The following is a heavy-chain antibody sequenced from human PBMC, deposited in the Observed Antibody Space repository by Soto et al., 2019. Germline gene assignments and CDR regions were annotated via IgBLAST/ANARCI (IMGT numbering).Heavy chain of an antibody. CDR1: GYTFTSYY. V-gene: IGHV1-46*01. Sequence: ASVKVSCKASGYTFTSYYMHWVRQAPGQGLEWKGKIKPSGGSTSYAQKFQGRVTMTMDTSTSTVYMELSSLRSEDTAVYYCAREGARRYCSSTSCYGAAPLSGYYYYGMDVWGQGTTVTVSS. CDR3: AREGARRYCSSTSCYGAAPLSGYYYYGMDV. CDR2: IKPSGGST. J-gene: IGHJ6*02. D-gene: IGHD2-2*01.